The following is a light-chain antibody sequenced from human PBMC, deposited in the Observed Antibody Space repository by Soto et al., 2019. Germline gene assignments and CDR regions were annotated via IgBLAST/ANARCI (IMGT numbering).Light chain of an antibody. CDR2: AAS. CDR3: QQSYSTLWT. CDR1: QDIRND. Sequence: GDRVTITCRASQDIRNDLGWYQQKPGEAPKLLIYAASTLYGGVPSRFSGSGSGTDFTLTISSLQPEDFATYYCQQSYSTLWTFGQGTKVDIK. J-gene: IGKJ1*01. V-gene: IGKV1-39*01.